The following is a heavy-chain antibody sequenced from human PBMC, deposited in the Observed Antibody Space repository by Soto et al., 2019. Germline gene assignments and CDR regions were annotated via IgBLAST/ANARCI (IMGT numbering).Heavy chain of an antibody. CDR3: VKGGYHYFGS. J-gene: IGHJ4*02. Sequence: QVQLVESGGGVVQPGRSLRLSCAASRFTFSNYGMHWVRQTPGKGLEWVAVISYDGSNKYYADSVKGRFTISRDNSKNTRYLQTNSLRAEDTAGFYGVKGGYHYFGSLGQGTLVTVSS. CDR1: RFTFSNYG. D-gene: IGHD5-12*01. V-gene: IGHV3-30*18. CDR2: ISYDGSNK.